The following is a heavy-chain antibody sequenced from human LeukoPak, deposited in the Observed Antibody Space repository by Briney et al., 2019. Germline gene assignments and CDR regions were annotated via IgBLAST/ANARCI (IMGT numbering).Heavy chain of an antibody. CDR1: GGSISDYY. J-gene: IGHJ4*02. V-gene: IGHV4-59*08. Sequence: SETLSLTCTVSGGSISDYYWSWIRQPPGKGLEWIGYIYYSGNTNYNPSLKSRARISLDTSKTQLSLRLRSVTAADTAVYYCARRNYDSSNYYFDYWGQGTLVTVSS. D-gene: IGHD3-22*01. CDR3: ARRNYDSSNYYFDY. CDR2: IYYSGNT.